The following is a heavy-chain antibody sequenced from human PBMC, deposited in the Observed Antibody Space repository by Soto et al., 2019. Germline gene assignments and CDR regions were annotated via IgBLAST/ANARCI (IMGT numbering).Heavy chain of an antibody. J-gene: IGHJ4*02. CDR1: GFPFSSYS. D-gene: IGHD3-9*01. CDR3: ARDLNSYDILTGYFLSDFDY. V-gene: IGHV3-21*01. Sequence: EVQLVESGGGLVKPGGSLRLSCAASGFPFSSYSMNWVRQAPGKGLEWVSSISSSSSYIYYADSVKGRFTISRDNAKNSLYLQMNSLRAEDTAVYYCARDLNSYDILTGYFLSDFDYWGQGTLVTVSS. CDR2: ISSSSSYI.